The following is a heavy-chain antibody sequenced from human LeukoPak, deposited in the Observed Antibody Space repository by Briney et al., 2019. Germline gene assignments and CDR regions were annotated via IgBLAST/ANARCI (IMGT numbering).Heavy chain of an antibody. V-gene: IGHV4-59*08. CDR2: IYYSGST. J-gene: IGHJ3*02. CDR1: GGSISSYY. D-gene: IGHD4-17*01. CDR3: ARHLMPPTVTTWGAFDI. Sequence: SETLSLTCTVSGGSISSYYWSWIRQPPGKGLEWIGYIYYSGSTNYNPSLKSRVTISVDTSKNQFSLKLSSVTAADTAVYYCARHLMPPTVTTWGAFDIWGQGTMVTASS.